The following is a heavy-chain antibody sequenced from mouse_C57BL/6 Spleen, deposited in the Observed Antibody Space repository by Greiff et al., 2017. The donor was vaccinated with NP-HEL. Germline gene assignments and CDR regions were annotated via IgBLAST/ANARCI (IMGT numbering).Heavy chain of an antibody. D-gene: IGHD2-4*01. J-gene: IGHJ2*01. CDR2: ISGGGGNT. CDR3: ARTYDYHYFDY. Sequence: DVKLVESGGGLVKPGGSLKLSCAASGFTFSSYTMSWVRQTPEKRLEWVATISGGGGNTYYPDSVKGRFTISRDNAKNTLYLQMSSLRSEDTALYYCARTYDYHYFDYWGQGTTLTVSS. V-gene: IGHV5-9*01. CDR1: GFTFSSYT.